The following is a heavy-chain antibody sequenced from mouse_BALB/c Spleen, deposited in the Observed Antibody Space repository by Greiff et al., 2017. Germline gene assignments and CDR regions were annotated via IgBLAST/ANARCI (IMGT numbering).Heavy chain of an antibody. Sequence: VKLQESGAELVRPGASVKLSCKALGYTFTDYEMHWVKQTPVHGLEWIGAIHPGSGGTAYNQKFKGKATLTADKSSSTAYMELSSLTSEDSAVYYCTRFYYCGSSWYFDVWGAGTTVTVSS. J-gene: IGHJ1*01. CDR3: TRFYYCGSSWYFDV. CDR2: IHPGSGGT. V-gene: IGHV1-15*01. CDR1: GYTFTDYE. D-gene: IGHD1-1*01.